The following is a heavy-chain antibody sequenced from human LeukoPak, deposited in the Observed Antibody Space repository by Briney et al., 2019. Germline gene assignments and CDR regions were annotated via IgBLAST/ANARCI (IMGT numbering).Heavy chain of an antibody. V-gene: IGHV3-23*01. CDR3: AKDDVWGSYRYSGWDY. Sequence: GGSLRLSCAASGFTFSNYAMSWVRQAPGKGLEWVSAISGSGGSTYYADSVKGRFTISRDNSKNTLYLQMNSLRAEDTAVYYCAKDDVWGSYRYSGWDYWGQGTLVTVSS. J-gene: IGHJ4*02. CDR1: GFTFSNYA. D-gene: IGHD3-16*02. CDR2: ISGSGGST.